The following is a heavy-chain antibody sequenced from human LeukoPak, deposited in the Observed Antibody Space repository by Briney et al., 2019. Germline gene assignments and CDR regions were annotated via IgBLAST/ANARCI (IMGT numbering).Heavy chain of an antibody. J-gene: IGHJ5*02. V-gene: IGHV1-8*01. Sequence: ASVKVSCKASGYTFTSYDINWVRQATGQGLECMGWMNPNSGNTGYAQKFQGRVTVTRNTSISTAYMELSSLRSEDTAVYYCARGLRFLEWLLSWFDPWGQGTLVTVSS. CDR3: ARGLRFLEWLLSWFDP. CDR2: MNPNSGNT. CDR1: GYTFTSYD. D-gene: IGHD3-3*01.